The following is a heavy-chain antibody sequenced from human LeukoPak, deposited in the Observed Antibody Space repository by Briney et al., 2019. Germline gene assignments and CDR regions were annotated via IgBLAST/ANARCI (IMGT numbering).Heavy chain of an antibody. CDR2: ISSDGNNE. J-gene: IGHJ1*01. D-gene: IGHD2-2*01. Sequence: GGSLRLSCAASGFTFSTYAMAWVRQAPGKGLEWVAVISSDGNNEYYADSVRGRFTISRDNSKTTLYLQMNGLRAEDTAVYYCAKDPKRGYCTSSICSSYFQHWGQGTLVTVSS. CDR3: AKDPKRGYCTSSICSSYFQH. CDR1: GFTFSTYA. V-gene: IGHV3-30-3*01.